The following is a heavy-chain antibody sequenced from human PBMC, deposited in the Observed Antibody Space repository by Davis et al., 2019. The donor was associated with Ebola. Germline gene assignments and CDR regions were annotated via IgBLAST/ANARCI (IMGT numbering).Heavy chain of an antibody. V-gene: IGHV3-48*03. CDR3: ATDSGHGYDRHGMDV. J-gene: IGHJ6*02. CDR1: GLDFGAYD. CDR2: ISGRASTI. Sequence: GGSLRLSCGASGLDFGAYDMNWVRQAPGKGLEWVAYISGRASTIYYADSVQGRFTVSRDNAKKSLYLQMSSLRADDTAVYYCATDSGHGYDRHGMDVWGQGTTVTVSS. D-gene: IGHD5-18*01.